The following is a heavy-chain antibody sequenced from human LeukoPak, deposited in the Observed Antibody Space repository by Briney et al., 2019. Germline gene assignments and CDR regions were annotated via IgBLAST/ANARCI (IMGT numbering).Heavy chain of an antibody. CDR2: ISGSGGST. CDR1: GFTFSSYA. D-gene: IGHD3-10*01. CDR3: AKGSRDSRPYYFDF. V-gene: IGHV3-23*01. Sequence: PGGSLRLSCAASGFTFSSYAMSWVRQAPGKGLEWVSAISGSGGSTYYADSVKGRFTISRDNSKNTLYLQMNSLRGEDMAVYYCAKGSRDSRPYYFDFWGQGTLVTVSS. J-gene: IGHJ4*02.